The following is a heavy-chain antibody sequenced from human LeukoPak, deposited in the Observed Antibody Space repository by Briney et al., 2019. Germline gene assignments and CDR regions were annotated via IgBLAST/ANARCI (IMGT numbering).Heavy chain of an antibody. V-gene: IGHV3-23*01. Sequence: GGTLRLSCAASGFTFSSYGMSWVRQAPGKGLEWVSAISGSSGSTYYADSVKGRFTISRDNAKNSLYLQMNSLRAEDTAVYYCARRGASTGGLDYWGQGTLVTVSS. CDR1: GFTFSSYG. D-gene: IGHD1-1*01. CDR2: ISGSSGST. CDR3: ARRGASTGGLDY. J-gene: IGHJ4*02.